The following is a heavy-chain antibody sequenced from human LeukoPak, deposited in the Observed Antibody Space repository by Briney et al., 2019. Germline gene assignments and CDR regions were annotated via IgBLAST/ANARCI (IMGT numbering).Heavy chain of an antibody. CDR1: GYTFTSYY. J-gene: IGHJ4*02. Sequence: ASVKVSCKASGYTFTSYYMHWVRQAPGQGLEWMGIINPSGGSTSYAQKFQGRVTLTRNTSISTAYMELSSLRSEDTAVYYCGRGHVVVPAAIEYWGQGTLVTVSS. CDR3: GRGHVVVPAAIEY. V-gene: IGHV1-46*01. D-gene: IGHD2-2*01. CDR2: INPSGGST.